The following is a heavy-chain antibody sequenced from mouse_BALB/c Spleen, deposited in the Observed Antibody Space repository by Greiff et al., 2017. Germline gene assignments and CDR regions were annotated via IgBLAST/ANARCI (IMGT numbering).Heavy chain of an antibody. V-gene: IGHV5-6-4*01. D-gene: IGHD1-1*02. CDR1: GFTFSSYT. J-gene: IGHJ2*01. CDR3: TRGGWDYFDY. CDR2: ISSGGSYT. Sequence: EVQRVESGGGLVKPGGSLKLSCAASGFTFSSYTMSWVRQTPEKRLEWVATISSGGSYTYYPDSVKGRFTISRDNAKNTLYLQMSSLKSEDTAMYYCTRGGWDYFDYWGQGTTLTVSS.